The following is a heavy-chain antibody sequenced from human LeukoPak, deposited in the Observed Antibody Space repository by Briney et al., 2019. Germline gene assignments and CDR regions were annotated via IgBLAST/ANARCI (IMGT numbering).Heavy chain of an antibody. V-gene: IGHV1-24*01. CDR1: EYALTELS. D-gene: IGHD5-12*01. J-gene: IGHJ4*02. CDR3: ARANSVATITPYAY. Sequence: ASVTVSCKVSEYALTELSIHWVRQTPGKGLECMGGFDPEGGETIYAQKFQGRVTMTEDTSTDTAYMELSSLTSDDTAVYYCARANSVATITPYAYWGQGTLVTVSS. CDR2: FDPEGGET.